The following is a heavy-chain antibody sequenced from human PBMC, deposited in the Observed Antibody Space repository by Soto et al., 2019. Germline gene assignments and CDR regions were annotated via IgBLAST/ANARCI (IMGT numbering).Heavy chain of an antibody. V-gene: IGHV1-3*01. J-gene: IGHJ4*02. CDR2: INAGNGDT. Sequence: QVQLVQSGAEVKKPGASVKLSCKASGYTFTSYAMHWVRQAPGQSLEWMGWINAGNGDTKYSQNFQGRVTITRDTSASSRYMELSSLRSEDTAVYYCARWEYITSGFDSWGQGTLVTVSS. CDR3: ARWEYITSGFDS. D-gene: IGHD6-6*01. CDR1: GYTFTSYA.